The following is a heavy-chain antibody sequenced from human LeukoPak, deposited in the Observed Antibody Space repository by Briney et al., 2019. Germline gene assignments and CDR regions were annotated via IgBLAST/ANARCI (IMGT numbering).Heavy chain of an antibody. V-gene: IGHV4-30-4*01. CDR3: ARGVNPYDFWSGYYHAFHFDY. J-gene: IGHJ4*02. Sequence: ASETLSLTCTVSGGSISSGDYYWSWIRQPPGKGLEWVGYIYYSGSTYYNPSLKNRVTISVDTSKNQFSLKLSSVTAADTAVYYCARGVNPYDFWSGYYHAFHFDYWGQGTLVTVSS. CDR1: GGSISSGDYY. CDR2: IYYSGST. D-gene: IGHD3-3*01.